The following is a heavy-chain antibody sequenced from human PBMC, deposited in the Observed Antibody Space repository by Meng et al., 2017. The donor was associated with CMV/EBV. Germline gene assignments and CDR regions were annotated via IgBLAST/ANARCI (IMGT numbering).Heavy chain of an antibody. Sequence: GESLKISCAASGFTFSSYSMNWVRQAPGKGLEWVSSISSSSSYIYYADPVKGRFTISRDNAKNSLYLQMNSLRAEDTAVYYCARDDPRTSGRVCAFDIWGQGTMVTVSS. CDR2: ISSSSSYI. CDR1: GFTFSSYS. V-gene: IGHV3-21*01. J-gene: IGHJ3*02. D-gene: IGHD6-25*01. CDR3: ARDDPRTSGRVCAFDI.